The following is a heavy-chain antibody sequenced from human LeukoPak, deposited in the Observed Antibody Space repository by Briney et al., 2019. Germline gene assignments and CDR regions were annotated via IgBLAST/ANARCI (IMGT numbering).Heavy chain of an antibody. V-gene: IGHV1-69*01. CDR2: IIPIFGTA. CDR3: ARDQDSSGPFDY. CDR1: GGTFSSYA. D-gene: IGHD3-22*01. Sequence: SVKVSCKASGGTFSSYAISCVRQAPGQGLEWMGGIIPIFGTANYAQKFQGRVTITADESTSTAYMELSSLRSEDTAVYYCARDQDSSGPFDYWGQGTLVTVSS. J-gene: IGHJ4*02.